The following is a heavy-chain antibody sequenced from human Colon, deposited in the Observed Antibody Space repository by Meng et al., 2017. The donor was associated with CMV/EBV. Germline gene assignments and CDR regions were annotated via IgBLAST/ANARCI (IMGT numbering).Heavy chain of an antibody. Sequence: CIYCFRHAPGNGLVCVLRISADGNTTTYADSVKGRFTISRDNTKITVFLKMISLTPEDTALYYCTREKTRTSAIVGAGPEGGFFDYWGQGTLVTVSS. D-gene: IGHD6-13*01. J-gene: IGHJ4*02. CDR3: TREKTRTSAIVGAGPEGGFFDY. CDR2: ISADGNTT. CDR1: C. V-gene: IGHV3-74*01.